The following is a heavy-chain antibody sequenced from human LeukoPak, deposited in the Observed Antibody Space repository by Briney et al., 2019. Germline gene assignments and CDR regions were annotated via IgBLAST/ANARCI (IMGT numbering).Heavy chain of an antibody. J-gene: IGHJ5*02. CDR3: AKGYGDYLGRFDP. V-gene: IGHV3-23*01. D-gene: IGHD4-17*01. CDR2: ISGSGGST. CDR1: GFTFSSYA. Sequence: SGGSLRLSCAASGFTFSSYAMSWVRQAPGKGLEWVSAISGSGGSTYYADSVKGLFTISRDNSKNTLYLQMNSPRAEATAVYSCAKGYGDYLGRFDPWGQGTLVTVSS.